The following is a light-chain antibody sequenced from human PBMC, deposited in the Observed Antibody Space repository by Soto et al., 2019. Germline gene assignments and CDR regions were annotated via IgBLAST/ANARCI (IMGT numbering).Light chain of an antibody. Sequence: EVVLTQSPATLSLSPGERATLSCRASENVRTFVDWYQQKPGQAPRLLIHGASTRATGIPARFSGSGSGTEFTLTISSLEPEDFAVYYCQQRSNWPITFGQGTRLEI. CDR1: ENVRTF. CDR3: QQRSNWPIT. J-gene: IGKJ5*01. CDR2: GAS. V-gene: IGKV3-11*01.